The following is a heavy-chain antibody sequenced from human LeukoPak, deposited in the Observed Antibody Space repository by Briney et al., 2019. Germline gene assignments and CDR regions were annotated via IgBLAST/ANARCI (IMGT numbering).Heavy chain of an antibody. CDR1: GGSISSSSYY. J-gene: IGHJ4*02. CDR2: IYYSGST. CDR3: ARLYYDSSGYYQICYFDY. D-gene: IGHD3-22*01. Sequence: PSETLSLTCTVSGGSISSSSYYWGWIRQPPGKGLEWIGSIYYSGSTYYNPSLKSRVTISVDTSKNQFSLHLSSVTAADTAVYYCARLYYDSSGYYQICYFDYWGQGTLVTVSS. V-gene: IGHV4-39*01.